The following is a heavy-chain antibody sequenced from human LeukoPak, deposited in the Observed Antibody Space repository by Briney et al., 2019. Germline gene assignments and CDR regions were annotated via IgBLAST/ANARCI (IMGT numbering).Heavy chain of an antibody. Sequence: PGGSLRLSCAASGFTFSNAWMNWVRQAPGKGLEWVGCIKSKTDGGTTDYAAPVKGRFTISRDDSKNTLYLQMNSLKTEDTAVYYCTTVVDCSSTSCHDYWGQGTLVTVSS. J-gene: IGHJ4*02. D-gene: IGHD2-2*01. V-gene: IGHV3-15*07. CDR3: TTVVDCSSTSCHDY. CDR1: GFTFSNAW. CDR2: IKSKTDGGTT.